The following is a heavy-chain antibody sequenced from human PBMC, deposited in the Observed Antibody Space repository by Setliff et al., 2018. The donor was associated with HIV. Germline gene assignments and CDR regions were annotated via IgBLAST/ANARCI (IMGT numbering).Heavy chain of an antibody. CDR1: GFTLSEVS. CDR3: AIDGAGGWLRPMPDY. Sequence: GASVKVSCKVFGFTLSEVSIHWVRQAPGKGLKWMGYFDPQDGETVYAQKFQGRVTMTEDTSIDTAYMELTRLRSEDTAVYYCAIDGAGGWLRPMPDYWGQGTLVTVSS. D-gene: IGHD5-12*01. V-gene: IGHV1-24*01. J-gene: IGHJ4*02. CDR2: FDPQDGET.